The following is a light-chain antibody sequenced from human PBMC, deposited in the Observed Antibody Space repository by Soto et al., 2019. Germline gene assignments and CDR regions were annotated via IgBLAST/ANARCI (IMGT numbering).Light chain of an antibody. CDR3: QQYGNSPPNT. CDR2: AAS. Sequence: EIVLTQSPGTLSLSPGERATLSCRASQSVSSSYLACYQQKPGQAPRVLIYAASSRATGIPDRFSGSGSGTEFSLTISRLEPEDFAVYFCQQYGNSPPNTFGQGTKVEIK. V-gene: IGKV3-20*01. CDR1: QSVSSSY. J-gene: IGKJ2*01.